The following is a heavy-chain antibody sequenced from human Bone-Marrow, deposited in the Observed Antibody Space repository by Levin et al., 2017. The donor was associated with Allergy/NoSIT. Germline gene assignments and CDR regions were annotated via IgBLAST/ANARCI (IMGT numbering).Heavy chain of an antibody. J-gene: IGHJ4*02. Sequence: GESLKISCLVSGFPLRDYEVNWVRQAPGKGLEWISYISETGHTIYYTDSVKGRFTISRDNAGNSLYLQMNSLRAEDTAIYFCAANHYDFWSGQFHWGQGTLVTVSS. CDR2: ISETGHTI. D-gene: IGHD3-3*01. V-gene: IGHV3-48*03. CDR1: GFPLRDYE. CDR3: AANHYDFWSGQFH.